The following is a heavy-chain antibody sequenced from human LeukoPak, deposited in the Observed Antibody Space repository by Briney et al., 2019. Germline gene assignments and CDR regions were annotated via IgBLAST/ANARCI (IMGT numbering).Heavy chain of an antibody. CDR1: GSTFSSYG. CDR3: ARGYGDKASNLYYYYGMDV. Sequence: GGSLRLSCAASGSTFSSYGMHWVRQAPGKGLEWVAVIWYDGSNKYYADSVKGRFTISRDNSKNTLYLQMNSLRAEDTAVYYCARGYGDKASNLYYYYGMDVWGQGTTVTVSS. V-gene: IGHV3-33*01. CDR2: IWYDGSNK. J-gene: IGHJ6*02. D-gene: IGHD4-17*01.